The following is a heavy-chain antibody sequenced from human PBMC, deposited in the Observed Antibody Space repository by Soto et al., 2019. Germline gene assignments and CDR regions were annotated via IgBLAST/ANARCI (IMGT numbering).Heavy chain of an antibody. Sequence: GGSLRLSCAASGFTFSSYGMHWVCQAPGKGLEWVAVISYDGSNKYYADSVKGRFTISRDNSKNTLYLQMNSLRAEDTAVYYCAKASYTNHYFDYWGQGTLVTVSS. CDR3: AKASYTNHYFDY. J-gene: IGHJ4*02. CDR1: GFTFSSYG. D-gene: IGHD2-2*02. CDR2: ISYDGSNK. V-gene: IGHV3-30*18.